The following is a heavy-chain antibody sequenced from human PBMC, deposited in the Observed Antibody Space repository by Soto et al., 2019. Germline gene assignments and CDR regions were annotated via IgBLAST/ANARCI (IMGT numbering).Heavy chain of an antibody. D-gene: IGHD3-3*01. V-gene: IGHV4-39*02. CDR1: GCSITSSNYY. J-gene: IGHJ6*02. CDR2: IYYSGST. Sequence: ASETLSLTCTVSGCSITSSNYYWGWIRPPPGKGLEWIGSIYYSGSTYYNPSLKSRVTISADTSKNQFSLKLSSVTAADTAVYYCARDARITIFGVVIIGYYYYGMDVWGQGTTVTVSS. CDR3: ARDARITIFGVVIIGYYYYGMDV.